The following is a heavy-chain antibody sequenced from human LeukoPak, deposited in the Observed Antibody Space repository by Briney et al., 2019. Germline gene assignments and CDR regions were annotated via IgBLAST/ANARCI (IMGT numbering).Heavy chain of an antibody. CDR3: AREGEWELGYYYMDV. D-gene: IGHD1-26*01. CDR1: GYTFTGYY. J-gene: IGHJ6*03. CDR2: IIPIFGTA. Sequence: GASVKVSCKASGYTFTGYYMHWVRQAPGQGLEWMGGIIPIFGTANYAQKFQGRVTITADESTSTAYMELSSLRSEDTAVYYCAREGEWELGYYYMDVWGKGTTVTVSS. V-gene: IGHV1-69*13.